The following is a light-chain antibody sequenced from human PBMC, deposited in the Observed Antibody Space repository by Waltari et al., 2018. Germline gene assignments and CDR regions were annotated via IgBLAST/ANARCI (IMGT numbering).Light chain of an antibody. CDR1: SPNIGNNY. CDR3: GTWDSSLSVVV. Sequence: QSVLTQPPSVSAAPGQKVTISCSGSSPNIGNNYVSWFQQLPGTAPKLLVYEDNKRPSGIPDRFSGSKSGTSASLGITGLQTGDEADYFCGTWDSSLSVVVFGGGTTLTVL. CDR2: EDN. J-gene: IGLJ2*01. V-gene: IGLV1-51*02.